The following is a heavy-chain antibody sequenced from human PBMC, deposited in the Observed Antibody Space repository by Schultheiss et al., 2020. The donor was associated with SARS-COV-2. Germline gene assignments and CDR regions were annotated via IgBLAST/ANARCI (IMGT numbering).Heavy chain of an antibody. Sequence: SETLSLTCAVYGGSISSYYWSWIRQPPGKGLEWIGEINHSGSTNYNPSLKSRVTISVDTSKNQFSLKLSSVTAADTAVYYCARRGTGDFDYWGQGTLVTVSS. CDR3: ARRGTGDFDY. V-gene: IGHV4-34*01. CDR1: GGSISSYY. J-gene: IGHJ4*02. CDR2: INHSGST. D-gene: IGHD7-27*01.